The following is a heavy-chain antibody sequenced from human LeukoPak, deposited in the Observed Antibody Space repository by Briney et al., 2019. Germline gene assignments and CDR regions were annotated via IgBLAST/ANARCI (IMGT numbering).Heavy chain of an antibody. CDR3: ARAGRELLDAFDI. CDR2: INTDGSVM. CDR1: GFTFSSYW. V-gene: IGHV3-74*01. Sequence: PGGSLRLSCAASGFTFSSYWMHWVRQAPGKGLLWVSCINTDGSVMRYADSVKGRFTISRDNSKNTLYLQMNSLRAEDTAVYYCARAGRELLDAFDIWGQGTMVTVSS. J-gene: IGHJ3*02. D-gene: IGHD1-26*01.